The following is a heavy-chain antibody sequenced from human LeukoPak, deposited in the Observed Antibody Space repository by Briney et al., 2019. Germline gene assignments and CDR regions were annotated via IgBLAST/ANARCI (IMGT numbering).Heavy chain of an antibody. CDR3: ARANYGDYTNWFDP. J-gene: IGHJ5*02. CDR1: GGSFSGYY. Sequence: SETLSLTCAVYGGSFSGYYWSWIRQPPGKGLEWIGEINHSGSTNYNPSLKSRVTISVDTSKNQFSLKLSSVTAADTAVYYCARANYGDYTNWFDPWGQGTLVTVSS. CDR2: INHSGST. D-gene: IGHD4-17*01. V-gene: IGHV4-34*01.